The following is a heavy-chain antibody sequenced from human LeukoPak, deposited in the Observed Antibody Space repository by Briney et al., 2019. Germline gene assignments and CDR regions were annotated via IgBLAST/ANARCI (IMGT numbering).Heavy chain of an antibody. CDR1: GSTFDKYA. D-gene: IGHD3-3*01. J-gene: IGHJ3*01. V-gene: IGHV3-23*01. CDR2: IGISAGST. CDR3: AXDRXEITIGDAFGF. Sequence: PGGSLRLSCEASGSTFDKYAVSWVRQAPGKGLEWVSTIGISAGSTYYADAVKGRFTISRDNSKKTVILQMNRLRVEDTAVYYCAXDRXEITIGDAFGFWGQGTKVAVSS.